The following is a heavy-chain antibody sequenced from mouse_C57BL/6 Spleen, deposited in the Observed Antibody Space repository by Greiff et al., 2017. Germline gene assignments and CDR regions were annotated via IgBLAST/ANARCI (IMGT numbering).Heavy chain of an antibody. CDR1: GFTFSSYG. CDR2: ISSGGSYT. D-gene: IGHD1-1*01. Sequence: VQVVESGGDLVKPGGSLKLSCAASGFTFSSYGMSWVRQTPYKRLEWVATISSGGSYTYYPDSVKGRFTISRANAKNTLYLQRSSLKSEDTAMYYWARRDYYGSSSRDYWGQGTTLTVAS. CDR3: ARRDYYGSSSRDY. J-gene: IGHJ2*01. V-gene: IGHV5-6*01.